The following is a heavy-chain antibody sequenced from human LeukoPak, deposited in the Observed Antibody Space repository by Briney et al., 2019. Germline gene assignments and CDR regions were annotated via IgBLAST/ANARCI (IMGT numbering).Heavy chain of an antibody. CDR3: ARDGEAASGYASGGFDS. V-gene: IGHV3-74*01. CDR2: IKSDETST. J-gene: IGHJ4*02. Sequence: GGSLRLPCAASGFTFSRSWMHWVRQAPGEGLVWVSRIKSDETSTTYADSVKGRFTISRDNAKNTVYLQMNSLRVEDTAVYYCARDGEAASGYASGGFDSWGQGTLVTVSS. D-gene: IGHD5-12*01. CDR1: GFTFSRSW.